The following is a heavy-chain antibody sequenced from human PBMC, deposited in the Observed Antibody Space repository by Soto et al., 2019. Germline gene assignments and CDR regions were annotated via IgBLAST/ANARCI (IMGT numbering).Heavy chain of an antibody. D-gene: IGHD6-19*01. J-gene: IGHJ4*02. CDR3: AAYRRGEGGRGY. V-gene: IGHV4-59*08. Sequence: WTWIRQPPGKGLEWIGDYSDSASYSPSLKSRVTISADTSKNQFSLNLSSVTAADTAVYYCAAYRRGEGGRGYWGQGTLVTGSS. CDR2: YSDSA.